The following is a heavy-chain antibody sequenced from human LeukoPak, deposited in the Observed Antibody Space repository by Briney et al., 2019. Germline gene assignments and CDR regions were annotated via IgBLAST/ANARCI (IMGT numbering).Heavy chain of an antibody. CDR2: IYPGDSDT. CDR3: ASAPSRVAGPPYYFDY. V-gene: IGHV5-51*01. D-gene: IGHD6-19*01. Sequence: GESLKISCKGSGYSFTSYWIGWVRQMPGKGLEWMGIIYPGDSDTRYSPSFQGQVTISADKSISTAYLQWSSLKASDTAMYYCASAPSRVAGPPYYFDYWGQGTLVTVSS. CDR1: GYSFTSYW. J-gene: IGHJ4*02.